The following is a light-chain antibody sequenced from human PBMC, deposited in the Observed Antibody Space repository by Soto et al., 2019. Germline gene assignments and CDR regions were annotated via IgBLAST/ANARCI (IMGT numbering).Light chain of an antibody. V-gene: IGKV3-20*01. Sequence: EIVLTQSPGTLSLSPGERATLSCRASQSVSSSYLAWYQQKPGQAPRLLSYGASIRATGIPDRFSGSGSGTGFTLTISRLEPEDFAVYYCQQYGSAQSFGQGTKVEI. J-gene: IGKJ1*01. CDR2: GAS. CDR3: QQYGSAQS. CDR1: QSVSSSY.